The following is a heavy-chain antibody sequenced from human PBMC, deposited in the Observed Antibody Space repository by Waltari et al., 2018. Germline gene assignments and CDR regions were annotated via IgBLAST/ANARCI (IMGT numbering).Heavy chain of an antibody. CDR1: GGSFSGYY. CDR2: INHSGST. V-gene: IGHV4-34*01. Sequence: QVQLQQWGAGLLKPSETLSLTCAVYGGSFSGYYWSWIRQPPGKGLEWIGEINHSGSTNYNPSLKSRVTISVDTSKNQFSLKLSSVTAADTAVYYCAREAPVPEVLFLEWFTQPMDVWGQGTTVTVSS. CDR3: AREAPVPEVLFLEWFTQPMDV. J-gene: IGHJ6*02. D-gene: IGHD3-3*01.